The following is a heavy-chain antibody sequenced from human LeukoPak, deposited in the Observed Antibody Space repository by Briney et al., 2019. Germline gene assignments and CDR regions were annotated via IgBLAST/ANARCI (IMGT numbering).Heavy chain of an antibody. D-gene: IGHD3-10*01. Sequence: ASVKVSCKASGYTFTGYYIHWVRQAPRQGLEWMGWINPTGGGTNSAQKFQGRVTMTRDTSISTAYMELSGLRSDDTAVYYCVRDLYYGSGSPGVVGYWGQGTLVTVSS. CDR3: VRDLYYGSGSPGVVGY. CDR1: GYTFTGYY. CDR2: INPTGGGT. J-gene: IGHJ4*02. V-gene: IGHV1-2*02.